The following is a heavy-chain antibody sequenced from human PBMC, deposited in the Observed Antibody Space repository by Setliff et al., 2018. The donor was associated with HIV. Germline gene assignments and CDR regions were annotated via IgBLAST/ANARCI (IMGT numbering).Heavy chain of an antibody. D-gene: IGHD4-17*01. J-gene: IGHJ6*02. CDR2: VIPMYITV. Sequence: GASVKVSCKASGYTFTSCFMHWVRQAPGQGLEWMGGVIPMYITVNYAQKFQGRVTITTDESTSTAYMELSGLRSEDTAVYYCAKGDYGDYGSSYYFGMDVWGQGTTVTVSS. CDR3: AKGDYGDYGSSYYFGMDV. CDR1: GYTFTSCF. V-gene: IGHV1-69*05.